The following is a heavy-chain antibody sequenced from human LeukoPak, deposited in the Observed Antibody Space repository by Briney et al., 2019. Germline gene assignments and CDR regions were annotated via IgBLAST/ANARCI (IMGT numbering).Heavy chain of an antibody. CDR3: ARDVVAAAGSFDY. V-gene: IGHV4-4*07. CDR2: IYSSGST. Sequence: PSETLSLTCTVSGESINSFYWSWIRQPAGKGLEWIGRIYSSGSTNYSPSLKGRVTMSVDTSKNQFSLKLSSVTAADTAVYYCARDVVAAAGSFDYGGQGTQVTVSS. D-gene: IGHD6-13*01. CDR1: GESINSFY. J-gene: IGHJ4*02.